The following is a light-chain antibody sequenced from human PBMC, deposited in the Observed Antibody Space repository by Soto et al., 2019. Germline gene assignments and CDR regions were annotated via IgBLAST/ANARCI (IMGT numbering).Light chain of an antibody. J-gene: IGLJ1*01. V-gene: IGLV2-8*01. CDR3: SSYAGSNNLDV. CDR1: SSDVGGYNY. CDR2: EVS. Sequence: QSVLTQPPSASGSPGQSVTISCTGTSSDVGGYNYVSWYQHHPGKAPKLMIYEVSKRPSGVPDRFSGSKSGNTASLTVSGLQADDEADYYCSSYAGSNNLDVFGTGTKVTVL.